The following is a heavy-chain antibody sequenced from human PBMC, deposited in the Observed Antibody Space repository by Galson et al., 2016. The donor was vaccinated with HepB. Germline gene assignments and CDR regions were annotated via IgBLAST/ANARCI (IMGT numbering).Heavy chain of an antibody. Sequence: SETLSLTCSVSGGSISTSLYFWGWIRQTPGKGLEWIGSIYQSGSTFDNPSLKSRVTISADTSKNLISLRLTSVTTSDTGVYYCARHRSERNVDTPLVFWAQGTLVTVSS. D-gene: IGHD5-18*01. CDR2: IYQSGST. CDR1: GGSISTSLYF. CDR3: ARHRSERNVDTPLVF. V-gene: IGHV4-39*01. J-gene: IGHJ4*02.